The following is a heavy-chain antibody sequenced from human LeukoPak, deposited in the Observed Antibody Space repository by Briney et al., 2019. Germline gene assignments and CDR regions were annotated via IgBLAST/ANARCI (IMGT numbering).Heavy chain of an antibody. J-gene: IGHJ5*02. Sequence: ASVKVSCKASGYTSTSYDINWVRQATGQGLEWMGWMNPNSGNTGYAQKFQGRVTMTRNTSISTAYMELSSLRSEDTAVYYCARGPICSGGSCYSLNWFDPWGQGTLVTVSS. V-gene: IGHV1-8*01. CDR2: MNPNSGNT. D-gene: IGHD2-15*01. CDR3: ARGPICSGGSCYSLNWFDP. CDR1: GYTSTSYD.